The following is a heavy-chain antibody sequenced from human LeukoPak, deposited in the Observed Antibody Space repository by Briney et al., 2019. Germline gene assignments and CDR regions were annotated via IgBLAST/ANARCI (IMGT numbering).Heavy chain of an antibody. D-gene: IGHD2-2*01. Sequence: ASVKVSCKVSGYTLTELSMHWVRQAPGKGLEWMGGFDPEDGETIYAQKFQGRVTITADESTSTAYMELSSLRSEDTAVYYRASFYCSSTSCYLTFDYWGQGTLVTVSS. CDR1: GYTLTELS. CDR2: FDPEDGET. V-gene: IGHV1-24*01. J-gene: IGHJ4*02. CDR3: ASFYCSSTSCYLTFDY.